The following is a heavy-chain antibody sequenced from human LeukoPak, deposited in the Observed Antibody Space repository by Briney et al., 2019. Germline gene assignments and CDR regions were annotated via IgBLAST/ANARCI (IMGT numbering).Heavy chain of an antibody. Sequence: PSETLSLTCTVSNGSISSYYWSWIRQPAGKGLEWVGRIYTSGSSNSNPSLKSRVTMSVDTSKNQFSLKLTSVTAADTAVYYCARVYYDSTGYYYRTRYYLDFWGQGTLVTVSS. V-gene: IGHV4-4*07. D-gene: IGHD3-22*01. J-gene: IGHJ4*02. CDR3: ARVYYDSTGYYYRTRYYLDF. CDR1: NGSISSYY. CDR2: IYTSGSS.